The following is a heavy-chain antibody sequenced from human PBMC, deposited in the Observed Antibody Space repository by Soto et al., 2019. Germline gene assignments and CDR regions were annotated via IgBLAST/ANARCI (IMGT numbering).Heavy chain of an antibody. CDR2: IWYDGTQK. V-gene: IGHV3-33*01. CDR3: ARAGGTTVAGLWHFES. Sequence: GGSLRLSCEASGFTFNTYSMHWVRQPPGKGLEWLAAIWYDGTQKYYADSVKGRFIISRDNSKKTLYLEMNSLRAEDTAVYYCARAGGTTVAGLWHFESWGPGTLVTV. D-gene: IGHD4-17*01. J-gene: IGHJ4*02. CDR1: GFTFNTYS.